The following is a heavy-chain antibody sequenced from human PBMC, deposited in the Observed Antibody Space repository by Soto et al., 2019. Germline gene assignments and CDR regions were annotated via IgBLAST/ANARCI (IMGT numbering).Heavy chain of an antibody. D-gene: IGHD6-19*01. CDR1: GYSFASYW. Sequence: GESLKISCKGSGYSFASYWIGWVRQMPGEGLEWMGIIYPGDSDTRYSPSFQGQVTFSADKSISTAYLQWSSLKASDTAMYYCARPIGSGWSNFDYWGQGTQVTVSS. CDR3: ARPIGSGWSNFDY. CDR2: IYPGDSDT. J-gene: IGHJ4*02. V-gene: IGHV5-51*01.